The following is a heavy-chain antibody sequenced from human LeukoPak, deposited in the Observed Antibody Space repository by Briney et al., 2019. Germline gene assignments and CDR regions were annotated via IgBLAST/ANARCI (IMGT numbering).Heavy chain of an antibody. Sequence: PGRSLRLSCAASGFTFSSYGMHWVRQAPGKGLEWVAVISYDGSNKYYADSVKGRFTISRDNSKNTLYLQMNSLRAEDTAVYYCARGRVISSGSYDPWGQGTLVTVSS. CDR1: GFTFSSYG. V-gene: IGHV3-30*03. J-gene: IGHJ5*02. D-gene: IGHD3-10*01. CDR3: ARGRVISSGSYDP. CDR2: ISYDGSNK.